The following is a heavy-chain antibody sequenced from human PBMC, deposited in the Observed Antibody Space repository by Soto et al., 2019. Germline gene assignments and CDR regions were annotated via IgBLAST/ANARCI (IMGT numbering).Heavy chain of an antibody. V-gene: IGHV3-30*18. D-gene: IGHD2-2*01. J-gene: IGHJ4*02. CDR3: AKDGGPVYCNSPGCSAKHFDY. CDR2: ISYDGDNE. CDR1: GFTFSNYG. Sequence: QVQLVESGGGVVQPGRSVRLSCAASGFTFSNYGMHWVRQAPGKGLEWVAIISYDGDNEYYADSVRGRFTISRDNSKNTLYLQTSSLRQEDTAVYYCAKDGGPVYCNSPGCSAKHFDYWGQGTLVTVSS.